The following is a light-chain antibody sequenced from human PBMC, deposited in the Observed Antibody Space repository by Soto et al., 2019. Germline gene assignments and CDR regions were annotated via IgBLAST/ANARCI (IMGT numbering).Light chain of an antibody. CDR1: QRVSSN. J-gene: IGKJ5*01. V-gene: IGKV3-15*01. Sequence: EIVMTQSPATLSVSPGERATLSCRASQRVSSNLAWYQQKPGQAPRLLIYGASTRATGIPARFSGSGSGTEFTLTISSLQSEDFATYYCQQHGLWPITFGQGTRLEIK. CDR3: QQHGLWPIT. CDR2: GAS.